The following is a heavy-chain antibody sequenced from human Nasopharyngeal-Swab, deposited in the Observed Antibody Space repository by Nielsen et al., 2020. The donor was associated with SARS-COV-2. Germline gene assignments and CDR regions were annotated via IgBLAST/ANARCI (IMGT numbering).Heavy chain of an antibody. CDR3: AREGPVPKSFDV. CDR1: GFIFSDYY. J-gene: IGHJ4*02. CDR2: ISWRSTYT. V-gene: IGHV3-11*06. Sequence: GGSLRLSCAASGFIFSDYYMHWIRQAPGKGLEWISYISWRSTYTRYIDSVKGRFTISRDNAKNTLYLEVNSLRADDTAVYYCAREGPVPKSFDVWGQGTLVTVSS.